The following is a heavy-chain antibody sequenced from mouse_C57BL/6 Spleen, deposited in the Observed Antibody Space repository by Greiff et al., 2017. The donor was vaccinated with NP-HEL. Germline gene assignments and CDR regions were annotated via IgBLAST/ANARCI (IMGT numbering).Heavy chain of an antibody. CDR2: IDPEDGET. V-gene: IGHV14-2*01. J-gene: IGHJ3*01. CDR1: GFNIKDYY. CDR3: ARPYYYGSSGRFAY. D-gene: IGHD1-1*01. Sequence: EVQLQQSGAELVKPGASVKLSCTASGFNIKDYYMHWVKQRTEQGLEWIGRIDPEDGETKYAPKFQCKATITADTSSNTAYLQLSSLTSEDTAVYYCARPYYYGSSGRFAYWGQGTLVTVSA.